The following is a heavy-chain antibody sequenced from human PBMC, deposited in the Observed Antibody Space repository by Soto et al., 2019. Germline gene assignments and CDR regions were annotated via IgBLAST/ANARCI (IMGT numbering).Heavy chain of an antibody. CDR1: GGTFSSYT. J-gene: IGHJ2*01. CDR2: IIPIFGTA. D-gene: IGHD5-12*01. CDR3: ARGNHRWLQVWYFDL. V-gene: IGHV1-69*12. Sequence: QVQLVQSGAEVKKPGSSVTVSCKASGGTFSSYTISWVRQAPGQGLEWMGGIIPIFGTANYAQKFQGRVTITADESTSTASLQLSSLRSGDTAVYYCARGNHRWLQVWYFDLWGRGTLVTVSS.